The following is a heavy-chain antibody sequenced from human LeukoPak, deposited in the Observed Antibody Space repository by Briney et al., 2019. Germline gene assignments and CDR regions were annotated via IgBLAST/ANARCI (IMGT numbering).Heavy chain of an antibody. CDR1: GGSISSGGYY. CDR2: IYHSGST. V-gene: IGHV4-30-2*01. J-gene: IGHJ4*02. Sequence: SETLSLTCTVSGGSISSGGYYWSWIRQPPGKGLEWIGYIYHSGSTYYNPSLKSRVTISVDRSKNQFSLKLSSVTAADTAVYYCARDTKGATKGFDYWGQGTLVTVSS. D-gene: IGHD1-26*01. CDR3: ARDTKGATKGFDY.